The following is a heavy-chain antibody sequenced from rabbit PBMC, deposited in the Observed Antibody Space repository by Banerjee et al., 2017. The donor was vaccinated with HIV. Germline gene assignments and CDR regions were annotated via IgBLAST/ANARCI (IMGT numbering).Heavy chain of an antibody. V-gene: IGHV1S45*01. CDR1: GFSFSDRDV. Sequence: QEQLVESGGGLVQPEGSLTLTCKASGFSFSDRDVMCWVRQAPGKGLQWIACINASTGKPVYATWASGRFTISRTSSTTVTLRMTSLTAADRATYFCARHPTSGDDFGFNLWGQGTLVTVS. D-gene: IGHD2-1*01. CDR2: INASTGKP. J-gene: IGHJ4*01. CDR3: ARHPTSGDDFGFNL.